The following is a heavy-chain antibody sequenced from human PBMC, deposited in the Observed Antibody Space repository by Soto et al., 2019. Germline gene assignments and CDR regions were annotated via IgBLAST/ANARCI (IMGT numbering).Heavy chain of an antibody. Sequence: QLQLQESGSGLVKPSQTLSLTCAVSGGSISSGGYSWGWIRQPPGEGLEWIGYIYHSGSTYYYSSLKSRVTISAHSETTHSSLKLSSVTAADTAVYYCARASTTVTTLDYWGQGTLVTVSS. D-gene: IGHD4-17*01. CDR3: ARASTTVTTLDY. J-gene: IGHJ4*02. CDR2: IYHSGST. CDR1: GGSISSGGYS. V-gene: IGHV4-30-2*01.